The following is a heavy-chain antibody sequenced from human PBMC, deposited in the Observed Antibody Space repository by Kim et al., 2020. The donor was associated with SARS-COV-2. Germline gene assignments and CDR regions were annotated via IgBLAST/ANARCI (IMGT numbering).Heavy chain of an antibody. D-gene: IGHD6-19*01. CDR2: ITPSGSST. V-gene: IGHV3-23*01. J-gene: IGHJ4*02. Sequence: GGSLRLSCAASGFTLSNFAMTWVRQAPGKGLEWVSAITPSGSSTNYADSVRGRFTISRDNSRNALYLQMNSLRAEDTAVSFCAKDQGWDFFDYWGQGTLVTVSS. CDR3: AKDQGWDFFDY. CDR1: GFTLSNFA.